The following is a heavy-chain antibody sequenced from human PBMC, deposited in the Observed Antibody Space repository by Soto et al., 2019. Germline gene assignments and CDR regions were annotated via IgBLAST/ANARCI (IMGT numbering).Heavy chain of an antibody. J-gene: IGHJ4*02. Sequence: PCGSLRLSCTASGFTFFSYAIIFFRHSPFKGLEWVSAISGSGGSTDYVDSVKGRFTISRDNSKNTLYLQMNSLRAEDTAVYYCAKLQAYSYGPGAYFDYWGQGTLVTVSS. D-gene: IGHD5-18*01. V-gene: IGHV3-23*01. CDR1: GFTFFSYA. CDR3: AKLQAYSYGPGAYFDY. CDR2: ISGSGGST.